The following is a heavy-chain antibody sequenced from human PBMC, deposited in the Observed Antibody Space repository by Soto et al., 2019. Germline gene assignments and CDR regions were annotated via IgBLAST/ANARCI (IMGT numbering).Heavy chain of an antibody. CDR1: GGSISSYY. CDR3: AGDQSWFDP. V-gene: IGHV4-59*01. Sequence: PSETLSLTCTVSGGSISSYYWSWIRQPPGKGLEWIGYIYYSGSTNYNPSLKSRVTISVDTSKNQFSLKLSSVTAADTAVYYCAGDQSWFDPWGQGTLVTVSS. CDR2: IYYSGST. J-gene: IGHJ5*02.